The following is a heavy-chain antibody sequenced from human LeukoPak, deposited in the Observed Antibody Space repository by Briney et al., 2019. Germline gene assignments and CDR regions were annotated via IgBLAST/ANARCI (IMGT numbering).Heavy chain of an antibody. CDR1: GGSISSYY. Sequence: SETLSLTCTVSGGSISSYYWSWIRQPPGKGLEWIGYISYNGNTNHNPSLKSRVAISVDTSKNQFSLTLTSVTAADTAVYYCAKSNGYGLVDIWGQGTVVTVSS. V-gene: IGHV4-59*01. CDR2: ISYNGNT. D-gene: IGHD3-10*01. CDR3: AKSNGYGLVDI. J-gene: IGHJ3*02.